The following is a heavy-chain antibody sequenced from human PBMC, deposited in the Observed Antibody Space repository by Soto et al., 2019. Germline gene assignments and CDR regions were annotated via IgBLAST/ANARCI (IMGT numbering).Heavy chain of an antibody. J-gene: IGHJ4*02. Sequence: EVQLLESGGGLVQPGGSLRLSCAASGFTFSSYAMSWVRQAPGKGLEWVSAISGSGGSTYYADSVKDRFTISRDNSKNTLDLQMTSLRAEDTAVYYCAKASGWFGEFDYWGQGTLVTVSS. D-gene: IGHD3-10*01. CDR2: ISGSGGST. CDR3: AKASGWFGEFDY. CDR1: GFTFSSYA. V-gene: IGHV3-23*01.